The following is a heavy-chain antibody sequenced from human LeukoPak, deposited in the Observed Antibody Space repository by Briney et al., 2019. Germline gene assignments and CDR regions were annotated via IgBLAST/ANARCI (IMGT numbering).Heavy chain of an antibody. Sequence: ASVKVSCKASGYTFVNYGISWVRQAPGQGLEWMGWISAYNGNTNYAQKFQGRVTITTDTSTSTAYMELSSLRSEDTAVYYCARHWRKAQALGYFDYWGQGTLVTVSS. D-gene: IGHD3-16*01. CDR2: ISAYNGNT. J-gene: IGHJ4*02. CDR1: GYTFVNYG. CDR3: ARHWRKAQALGYFDY. V-gene: IGHV1-18*01.